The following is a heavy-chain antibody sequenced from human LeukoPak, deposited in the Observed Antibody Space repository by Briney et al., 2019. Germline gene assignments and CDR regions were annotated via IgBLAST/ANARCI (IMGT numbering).Heavy chain of an antibody. CDR1: GGSISSGSYY. V-gene: IGHV4-61*02. D-gene: IGHD6-19*01. J-gene: IGHJ4*02. CDR3: ARMGRIAVAGLDY. CDR2: IYTSGST. Sequence: SETLSLTCTVSGGSISSGSYYWSWIRQPAGKGLEWIGRIYTSGSTNYNPSLKSRVTISVDTSKNQFSLKLSSVTAADTAVYYCARMGRIAVAGLDYWGQGTLVTVSS.